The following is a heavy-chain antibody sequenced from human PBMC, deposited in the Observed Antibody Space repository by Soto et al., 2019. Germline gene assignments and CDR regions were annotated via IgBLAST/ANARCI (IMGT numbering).Heavy chain of an antibody. CDR3: AMIEYSSGSDY. J-gene: IGHJ4*02. D-gene: IGHD6-19*01. CDR2: IMPIFGTT. CDR1: GGTFSSFP. V-gene: IGHV1-69*01. Sequence: QVQLVQSGAEVKKPGSSVKVSCKASGGTFSSFPIAWGRQAPGQGLEWVGGIMPIFGTTKYAQNFRDRVTIYADESTSTAYMELSSLRFEDTAVYYCAMIEYSSGSDYWGQGTLVTVFS.